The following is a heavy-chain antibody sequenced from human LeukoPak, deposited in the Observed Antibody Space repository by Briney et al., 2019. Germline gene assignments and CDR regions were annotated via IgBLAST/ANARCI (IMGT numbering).Heavy chain of an antibody. Sequence: ASVKVSCKASGYTFTSYDINWVRQATGQGLEWMGSMNPNSGNTGYAQKFQGRVTITRNTSISTAYMELSSLRSEDTAVYYCARTAYYDFWSGYPWFDPRGQGTLVTVSS. J-gene: IGHJ5*02. D-gene: IGHD3-3*01. CDR2: MNPNSGNT. CDR1: GYTFTSYD. CDR3: ARTAYYDFWSGYPWFDP. V-gene: IGHV1-8*03.